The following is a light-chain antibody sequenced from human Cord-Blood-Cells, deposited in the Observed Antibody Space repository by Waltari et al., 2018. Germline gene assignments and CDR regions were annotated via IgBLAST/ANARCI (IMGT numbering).Light chain of an antibody. CDR1: SSDGGGYNY. CDR2: EVS. CDR3: SSYAGSNNLV. J-gene: IGLJ2*01. V-gene: IGLV2-8*01. Sequence: QSALTQPPSASGSPGQSVTIPCTGTSSDGGGYNYVSWYQQHPGKAPQLMIYEVSKRPSGVPDRFSGSKSGNTASLTVSGLQAEDEADYYCSSYAGSNNLVFGGGTKLTVL.